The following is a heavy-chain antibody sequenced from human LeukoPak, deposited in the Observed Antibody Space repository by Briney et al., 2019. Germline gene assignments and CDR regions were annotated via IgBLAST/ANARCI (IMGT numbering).Heavy chain of an antibody. D-gene: IGHD6-13*01. CDR1: GYTFPSYY. V-gene: IGHV1-46*01. CDR2: INPSGGST. CDR3: ARSIAAAHDAFDI. J-gene: IGHJ3*02. Sequence: GASVKVSCKASGYTFPSYYMHWVRQAPGQGLEWMGIINPSGGSTSYAQKFQGRVTMTRDTSTSTVYMELSSLRSEDTAVYYCARSIAAAHDAFDIWGQGTMVTVSS.